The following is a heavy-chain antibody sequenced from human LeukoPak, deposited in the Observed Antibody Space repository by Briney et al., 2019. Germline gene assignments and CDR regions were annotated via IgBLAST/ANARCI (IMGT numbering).Heavy chain of an antibody. Sequence: SETLSLTCTVSGGSISSSSYYWSWIRQPPGKGLEWIGEINHSGSTNYNPSLKSRVTISVDTSKNQFSLKLSSVTAADTAVYYCARLRYFDWLADYWGQGTLVTVSS. D-gene: IGHD3-9*01. V-gene: IGHV4-39*07. CDR2: INHSGST. J-gene: IGHJ4*02. CDR3: ARLRYFDWLADY. CDR1: GGSISSSSYY.